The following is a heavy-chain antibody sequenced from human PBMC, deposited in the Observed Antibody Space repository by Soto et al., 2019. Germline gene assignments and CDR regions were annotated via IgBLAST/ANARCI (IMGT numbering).Heavy chain of an antibody. V-gene: IGHV3-9*01. D-gene: IGHD3-10*01. Sequence: SLILSCAASGCAFDDYAMHLVRQDPGKGLEWVSGIIWNSGSIGYADSVKGRFTISRDNAKNSLYLQMNSLRAEDTALYYCAKDTGYYYGSGTPHQYYYYSGMDVWGQGTTVTVSS. CDR3: AKDTGYYYGSGTPHQYYYYSGMDV. CDR2: IIWNSGSI. J-gene: IGHJ6*02. CDR1: GCAFDDYA.